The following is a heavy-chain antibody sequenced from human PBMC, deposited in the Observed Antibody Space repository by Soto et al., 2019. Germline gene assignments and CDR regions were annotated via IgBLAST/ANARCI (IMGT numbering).Heavy chain of an antibody. D-gene: IGHD3-3*01. Sequence: PGGSLRLSCAASGFTFSSYWMSWVRQAPGKGLEWVANIKQDGSEKYYVDSVKGRFTISRDNAKNSLYLQMNSLRAGDTAVYYCASDITIFGVVLRYYYYGMDVWGQGTTVTVSS. CDR3: ASDITIFGVVLRYYYYGMDV. V-gene: IGHV3-7*03. CDR2: IKQDGSEK. J-gene: IGHJ6*02. CDR1: GFTFSSYW.